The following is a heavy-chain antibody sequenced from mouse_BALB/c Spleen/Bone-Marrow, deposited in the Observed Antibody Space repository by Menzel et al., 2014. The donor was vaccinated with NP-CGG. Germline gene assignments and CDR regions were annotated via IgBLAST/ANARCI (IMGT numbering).Heavy chain of an antibody. Sequence: QVQLQQSGAELVRPGTSVKVSCKASGYALTNYLIESVKQRPGQGLEWIGVINPGSGGTNYNEKFKGKATLTADKSSSTAYMQLGSLTSDDSAVYFCARSRGNLYAMDYWGQGTSVTVSS. J-gene: IGHJ4*01. V-gene: IGHV1-54*01. CDR3: ARSRGNLYAMDY. CDR2: INPGSGGT. D-gene: IGHD2-1*01. CDR1: GYALTNYL.